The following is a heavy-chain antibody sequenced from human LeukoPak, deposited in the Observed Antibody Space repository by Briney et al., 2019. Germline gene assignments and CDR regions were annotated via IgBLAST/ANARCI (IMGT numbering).Heavy chain of an antibody. D-gene: IGHD3-10*01. J-gene: IGHJ5*02. V-gene: IGHV4-34*01. CDR2: INHSGST. CDR3: ASARSGSYYSAARYNWFDP. CDR1: GGSFSGYY. Sequence: SETLSLTCAVYGGSFSGYYWSWIRQPPGKGLEWIGEINHSGSTNYNPSLKSQVTISVDTSKNQFSLKLSSVTAADTAVYYCASARSGSYYSAARYNWFDPWGQGTLVTVSS.